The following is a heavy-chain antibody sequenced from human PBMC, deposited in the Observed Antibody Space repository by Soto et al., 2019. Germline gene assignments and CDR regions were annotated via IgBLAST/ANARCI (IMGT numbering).Heavy chain of an antibody. J-gene: IGHJ4*02. CDR3: ARDPGASSSWYDY. CDR2: IYHSGST. D-gene: IGHD6-13*01. V-gene: IGHV4-4*02. Sequence: PSETLSLTCAVSGGSISSSNWWRWVRQPPGKGLEWIGEIYHSGSTNYNPSLKSRVTISVDKSKNQFSLKLSSVTAADTAVYYCARDPGASSSWYDYWGQGTLVTVSS. CDR1: GGSISSSNW.